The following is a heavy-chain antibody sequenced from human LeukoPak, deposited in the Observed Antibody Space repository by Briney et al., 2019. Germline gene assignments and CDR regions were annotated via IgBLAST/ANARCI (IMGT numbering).Heavy chain of an antibody. Sequence: GGSLRLSCAASGFTFSSYAMSWVRQAPGKGLEWVSATSGSGGSTYYADSVKGRFTISRHNSKNTLYLQMNSLRAEDTAVYYFAKDSGGYSNSSPGWGQGTLVSVSS. CDR2: TSGSGGST. CDR1: GFTFSSYA. J-gene: IGHJ4*02. CDR3: AKDSGGYSNSSPG. V-gene: IGHV3-23*01. D-gene: IGHD4-4*01.